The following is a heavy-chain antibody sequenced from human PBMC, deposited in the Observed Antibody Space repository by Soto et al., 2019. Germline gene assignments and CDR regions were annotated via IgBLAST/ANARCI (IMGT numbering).Heavy chain of an antibody. J-gene: IGHJ3*02. D-gene: IGHD2-15*01. CDR1: GGSISSGGYY. Sequence: SETLSLTCTVSGGSISSGGYYWSWIRQHPGKGLEWIGYIYYSGSTYYNPSLKSRVTISVDTSKNQFSLKLSSVTAADTAVYYCARFSEDIVVVVAAKEPDAFDIWGQGTMVTVSS. V-gene: IGHV4-31*03. CDR3: ARFSEDIVVVVAAKEPDAFDI. CDR2: IYYSGST.